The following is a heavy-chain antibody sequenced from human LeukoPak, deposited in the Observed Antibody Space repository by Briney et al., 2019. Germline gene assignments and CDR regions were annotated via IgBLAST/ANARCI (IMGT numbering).Heavy chain of an antibody. J-gene: IGHJ3*02. CDR1: GGSFSGYY. V-gene: IGHV4-34*01. D-gene: IGHD6-19*01. Sequence: SETLSLTCAVYGGSFSGYYWSWIRQPPGKGLEWIGEINHSGGTNYNPSLKSRVTISVDTSKNQFSLKLSSVTAADTAVYYCASLAVAGTAGAFDIWGQGTMVTVSS. CDR3: ASLAVAGTAGAFDI. CDR2: INHSGGT.